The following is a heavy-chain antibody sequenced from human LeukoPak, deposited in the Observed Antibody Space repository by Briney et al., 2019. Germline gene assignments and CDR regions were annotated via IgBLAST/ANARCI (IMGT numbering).Heavy chain of an antibody. CDR3: AIRPNFGDYVTLDY. CDR1: GFTLPNYA. Sequence: GGSLTLSCAASGFTLPNYAMSWVRQAPGKGLEWASGISGSGGGTYYADSVKGRFTISRDNSKNTLYLQMSSLRAEDTAVYYCAIRPNFGDYVTLDYWGQGTLVTVSS. D-gene: IGHD4-17*01. J-gene: IGHJ4*02. CDR2: ISGSGGGT. V-gene: IGHV3-23*01.